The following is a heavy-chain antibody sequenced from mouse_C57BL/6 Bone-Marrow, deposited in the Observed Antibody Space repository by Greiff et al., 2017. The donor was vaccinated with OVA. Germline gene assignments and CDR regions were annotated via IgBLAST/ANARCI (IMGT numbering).Heavy chain of an antibody. J-gene: IGHJ1*03. CDR2: INPNNGGT. CDR3: ALTTVVRYFDV. D-gene: IGHD1-1*01. CDR1: GYTFTDYN. V-gene: IGHV1-18*01. Sequence: VQLQQSGPELVKPGASVKIPCKASGYTFTDYNMDWVKQSHGKSLEWIGDINPNNGGTIYDQKFKGKATLTVDKSSSTVYMGLRSLTSEDTAVYYCALTTVVRYFDVWGTGTTVTVSS.